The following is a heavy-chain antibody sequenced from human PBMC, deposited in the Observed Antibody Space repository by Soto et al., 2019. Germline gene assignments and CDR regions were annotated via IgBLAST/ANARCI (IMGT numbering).Heavy chain of an antibody. J-gene: IGHJ4*02. V-gene: IGHV4-59*08. Sequence: QVQLQESGPGLVTPSETLSLTCTVSGGSIGNSYWSWIRQSPGKGLEWIGYIYYSGSSNYNPSLKSRVSISVDTSKNQFSLKLSSVTAADTSVYYCARHSSSWPIFDYWGQGTLVIVSS. CDR3: ARHSSSWPIFDY. CDR2: IYYSGSS. D-gene: IGHD6-13*01. CDR1: GGSIGNSY.